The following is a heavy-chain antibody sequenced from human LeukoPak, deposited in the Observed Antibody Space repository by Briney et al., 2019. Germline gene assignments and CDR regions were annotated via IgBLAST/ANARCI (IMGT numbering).Heavy chain of an antibody. V-gene: IGHV3-74*01. CDR2: INTDGSST. CDR1: GFTFSSYW. Sequence: GGSLRLSCAASGFTFSSYWMYWVRQAPGKGLVWVSRINTDGSSTRYADSVKGRFTISRDNAKNTLYLQMNSLRAEDTAVYYCARGRTTFPLNPVAFDPWGQGTLVTVSS. J-gene: IGHJ5*02. CDR3: ARGRTTFPLNPVAFDP. D-gene: IGHD1-1*01.